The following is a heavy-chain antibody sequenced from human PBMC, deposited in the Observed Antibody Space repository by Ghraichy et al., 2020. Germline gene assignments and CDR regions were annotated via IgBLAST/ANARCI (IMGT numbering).Heavy chain of an antibody. D-gene: IGHD5-12*01. CDR2: LSANGVST. CDR3: AKELRGYSGYVGGYFHY. J-gene: IGHJ4*02. V-gene: IGHV3-23*01. CDR1: GLAFRNYA. Sequence: GGSLRLSCAASGLAFRNYAMSWVRQAPGKGLEWVSSLSANGVSTYYADSVQGRFTISRDRSKNTLYLQMNFLRAEATAIYYCAKELRGYSGYVGGYFHYCGQGTLVTISS.